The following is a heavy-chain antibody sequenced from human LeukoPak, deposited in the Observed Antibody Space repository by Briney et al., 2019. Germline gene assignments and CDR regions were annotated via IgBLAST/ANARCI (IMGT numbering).Heavy chain of an antibody. Sequence: GGSLRLSCAASGFTFDDYAMHWVRQAPGKGLEWVSGISWNSGSIGYADSVKGRFTISRDNAKNSLYLQMNSLRAEDTALYYCAKTKIREKYAFDIWGQGTMVTVSS. J-gene: IGHJ3*02. V-gene: IGHV3-9*01. CDR3: AKTKIREKYAFDI. D-gene: IGHD3-16*01. CDR2: ISWNSGSI. CDR1: GFTFDDYA.